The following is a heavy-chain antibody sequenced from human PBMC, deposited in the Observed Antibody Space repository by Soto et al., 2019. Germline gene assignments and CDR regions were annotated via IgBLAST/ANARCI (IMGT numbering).Heavy chain of an antibody. CDR1: GFTFSRYA. J-gene: IGHJ4*02. D-gene: IGHD6-19*01. CDR2: ISASGSTT. Sequence: EVQLLESGGGLVQPGGSLRLSCAASGFTFSRYAMSWVRQAPGKGLEWVSAISASGSTTYYSDSVKGRFTISRDNSKNTLYLQMNSLRAEDTAVYYCAEDRKSGSGWYWDYWGQGALVTVSS. CDR3: AEDRKSGSGWYWDY. V-gene: IGHV3-23*01.